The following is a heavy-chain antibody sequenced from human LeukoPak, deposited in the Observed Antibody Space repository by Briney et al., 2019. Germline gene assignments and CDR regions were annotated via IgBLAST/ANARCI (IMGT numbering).Heavy chain of an antibody. CDR2: ISSSSSYI. Sequence: GGSLRLSCAASGFTFSSYSMNWVRQAPGKGLEWVSSISSSSSYIYYADSVKGRFTISGDNAKNSLYLQMNSLRAEDTAVYYCARAHGYSSGWYYFDYWGQGTLVTVSS. CDR3: ARAHGYSSGWYYFDY. V-gene: IGHV3-21*01. CDR1: GFTFSSYS. D-gene: IGHD6-19*01. J-gene: IGHJ4*02.